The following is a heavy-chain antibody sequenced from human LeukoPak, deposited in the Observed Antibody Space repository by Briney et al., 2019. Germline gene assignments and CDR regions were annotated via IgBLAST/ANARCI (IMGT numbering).Heavy chain of an antibody. CDR2: IWNSGST. Sequence: SETLSLTCSVSSDSISSRTYYWTWIRQYPEKGLEWIGYIWNSGSTNYNPSLKSRVTVSVDTSKNQFSLTLTSVTAADTALYYCAADVSSTFPNWIDPWGQGIPVIVPS. CDR3: AADVSSTFPNWIDP. D-gene: IGHD6-6*01. J-gene: IGHJ5*02. V-gene: IGHV4-31*03. CDR1: SDSISSRTYY.